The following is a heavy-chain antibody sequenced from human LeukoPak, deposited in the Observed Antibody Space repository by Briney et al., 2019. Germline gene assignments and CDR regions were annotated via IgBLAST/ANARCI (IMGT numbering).Heavy chain of an antibody. D-gene: IGHD6-13*01. J-gene: IGHJ4*02. Sequence: PGGSLRLSCAASGFTFGNYAMNWVRQAPGKGLEWVSSISSSSGYIYYTDSVKGRFTISRDNAKNSLYLQMNSLRAEDTAVYYCGRVLVGSAVTDYWGQGTLVTVS. CDR2: ISSSSGYI. CDR3: GRVLVGSAVTDY. V-gene: IGHV3-21*01. CDR1: GFTFGNYA.